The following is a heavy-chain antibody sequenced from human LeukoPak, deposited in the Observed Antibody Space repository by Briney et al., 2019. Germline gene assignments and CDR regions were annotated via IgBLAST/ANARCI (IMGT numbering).Heavy chain of an antibody. Sequence: GGSLRLSCAASGFTFSSYWMSWVRQAPGKGLEWVANIKQDGSEKYYVDPVKGRFTISRDNAKNSLYLQMNSLRAEDTAVYYCARVLRGRAITMVRGVKYYFDYWGQGTLVTVSS. CDR3: ARVLRGRAITMVRGVKYYFDY. V-gene: IGHV3-7*01. D-gene: IGHD3-10*01. J-gene: IGHJ4*02. CDR1: GFTFSSYW. CDR2: IKQDGSEK.